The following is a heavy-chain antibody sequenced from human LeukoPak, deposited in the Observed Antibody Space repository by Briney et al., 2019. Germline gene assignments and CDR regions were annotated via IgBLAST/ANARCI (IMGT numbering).Heavy chain of an antibody. Sequence: GESLKISCKGSGYSFTTYWIAWVRQMPGKGLEWMGIIYPGDSDTRYSPSFQGQVTISADKSISTAYLQWSSLKASDTAMYYCASEYSSSSVAFDIWGQGTMVTVSS. V-gene: IGHV5-51*01. CDR3: ASEYSSSSVAFDI. D-gene: IGHD6-6*01. CDR1: GYSFTTYW. CDR2: IYPGDSDT. J-gene: IGHJ3*02.